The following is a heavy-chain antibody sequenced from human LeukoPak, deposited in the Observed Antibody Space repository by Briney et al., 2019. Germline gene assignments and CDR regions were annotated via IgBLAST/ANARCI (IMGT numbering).Heavy chain of an antibody. V-gene: IGHV1-8*03. D-gene: IGHD2-2*02. CDR3: ARVAAEVVGVPGAIGFGWLRRDYYYMDV. J-gene: IGHJ6*03. CDR1: GYTFTSYD. Sequence: GASVKVSCKASGYTFTSYDVNWVRQATGQGPEWMGWVNPNSGNTGYAQKFQGRVTITRNTSITTAYMELSSLRSEDTAVYYCARVAAEVVGVPGAIGFGWLRRDYYYMDVWGKGTTVTVSS. CDR2: VNPNSGNT.